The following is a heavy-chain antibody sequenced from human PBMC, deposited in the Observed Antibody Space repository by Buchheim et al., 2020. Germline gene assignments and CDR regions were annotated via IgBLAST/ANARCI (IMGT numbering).Heavy chain of an antibody. V-gene: IGHV4-59*01. CDR3: ARGVHIPPIAVAGPNYFDY. D-gene: IGHD6-19*01. J-gene: IGHJ4*02. CDR1: GGSISSYY. Sequence: QVQLQESGPGLVKPSETLSLPCTVSGGSISSYYWTWIRQPPGKGLEWIGYIYYTGSTNYNPSLKSRVTISINTSKSQFSLILSSVTAADTAVYYCARGVHIPPIAVAGPNYFDYWGQGTL. CDR2: IYYTGST.